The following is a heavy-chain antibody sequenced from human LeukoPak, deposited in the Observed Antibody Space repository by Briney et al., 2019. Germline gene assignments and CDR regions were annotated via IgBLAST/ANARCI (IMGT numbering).Heavy chain of an antibody. V-gene: IGHV4-30-2*01. CDR1: GGSIGSDIYY. CDR2: IYDRGSS. Sequence: SQTLSLTCTVSGGSIGSDIYYWSWIRQPPGKGLEWIGYIYDRGSSYSNPSLQSRVTISKDRSKNQFSLKLSSVTAADTAVYYCARFPITGTDYYYYMDVWGKGTTVTVSS. CDR3: ARFPITGTDYYYYMDV. D-gene: IGHD1-7*01. J-gene: IGHJ6*03.